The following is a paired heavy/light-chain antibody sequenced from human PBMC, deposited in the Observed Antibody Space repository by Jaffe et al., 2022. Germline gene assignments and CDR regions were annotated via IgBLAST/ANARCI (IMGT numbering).Light chain of an antibody. J-gene: IGKJ4*01. Sequence: DIQMTQSPSSLSASVGDRVTITCRASQGISNYLAWYQQKPGKVPKLLIYAASTLQSGVPSRFSGSGSGTDFTLTISSLQPEDVATYYCQKYNSARLTFGGGTKVEIK. V-gene: IGKV1-27*01. CDR3: QKYNSARLT. CDR2: AAS. CDR1: QGISNY.
Heavy chain of an antibody. Sequence: QVQLVQSGAEVKKPGSSVKVSCKASGGTFSSYAISWVRQAPGQGLEWMGGIIPIFGTANYAQKFQGRVTITADESTSTAYMELSSLRSEDTAVYYCARGEYYGSGSYYNERAPYYYYYMDVWGKGTTVTVSS. CDR3: ARGEYYGSGSYYNERAPYYYYYMDV. CDR2: IIPIFGTA. D-gene: IGHD3-10*01. CDR1: GGTFSSYA. J-gene: IGHJ6*03. V-gene: IGHV1-69*01.